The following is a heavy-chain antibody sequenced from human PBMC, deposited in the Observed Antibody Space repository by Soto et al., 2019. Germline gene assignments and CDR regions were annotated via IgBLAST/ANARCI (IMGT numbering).Heavy chain of an antibody. Sequence: QVQLQESGPGLVKPSETLSLTCTVSGGSISSYYWSWIRQPPGKGLEWIGYIYYSGSTNYNPSLKSRVTISVDTSKNPFSLKLSSVTAADTAVYYCARDGLDSSGWYGTFDYWGQGTLVTVSS. CDR3: ARDGLDSSGWYGTFDY. J-gene: IGHJ4*02. CDR2: IYYSGST. CDR1: GGSISSYY. V-gene: IGHV4-59*01. D-gene: IGHD6-19*01.